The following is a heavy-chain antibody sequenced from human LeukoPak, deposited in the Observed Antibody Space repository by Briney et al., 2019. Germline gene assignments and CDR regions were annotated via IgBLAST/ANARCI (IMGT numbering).Heavy chain of an antibody. CDR2: INGDGSST. D-gene: IGHD3-22*01. Sequence: GGSLRLSCAASEFTFSTFWMHWVRQAPGKGLLWVSRINGDGSSTSYADSVKGRFTISRDNTKNTLYLQMNSLRAEDTAVYYCAKGSYDSSGYSYAEYFQHWGQGTLVTVSS. V-gene: IGHV3-74*01. CDR3: AKGSYDSSGYSYAEYFQH. CDR1: EFTFSTFW. J-gene: IGHJ1*01.